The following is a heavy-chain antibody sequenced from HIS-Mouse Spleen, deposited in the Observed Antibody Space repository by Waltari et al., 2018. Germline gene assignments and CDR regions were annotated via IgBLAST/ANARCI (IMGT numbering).Heavy chain of an antibody. D-gene: IGHD1-7*01. CDR3: AGGGTGTTYHY. Sequence: GWIRQPPGKGLEWIGSIYYSGSTYYNPSLKSRVTISVDTSKNQFSLKLSSVTAADTAVYYCAGGGTGTTYHYWGQGTLVTVSS. CDR2: IYYSGST. J-gene: IGHJ4*02. V-gene: IGHV4-39*01.